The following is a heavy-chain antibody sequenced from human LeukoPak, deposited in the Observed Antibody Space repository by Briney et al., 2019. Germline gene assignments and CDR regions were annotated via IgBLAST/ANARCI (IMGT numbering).Heavy chain of an antibody. CDR3: ARDSSSSWLDY. CDR1: GGSISSGGYY. CDR2: IYHSGST. Sequence: SQTLSLTCTVSGGSISSGGYYWSWIRQPPGKGLEWIGYIYHSGSTYYNPSLKSRVTISVDRSKNQFSLKLSSVTAADTAVYYCARDSSSSWLDYWGQGTLVTVSS. D-gene: IGHD6-13*01. J-gene: IGHJ4*02. V-gene: IGHV4-30-2*01.